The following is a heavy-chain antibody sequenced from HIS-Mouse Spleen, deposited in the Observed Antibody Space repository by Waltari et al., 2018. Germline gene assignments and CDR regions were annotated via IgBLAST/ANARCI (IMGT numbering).Heavy chain of an antibody. Sequence: QLQLQESGPGLVHPSETLSLTCTVSGGSISSRSYYWGWIRQPPGKGLEWIGSIYYSGSVSDNPSRKSRVTISVGTSKNQFSLKLSSVTAADTAVYYCAREIPYSNRGYDWYFDLWGRGTLVTVSS. CDR3: AREIPYSNRGYDWYFDL. V-gene: IGHV4-39*07. D-gene: IGHD6-13*01. J-gene: IGHJ2*01. CDR1: GGSISSRSYY. CDR2: IYYSGSV.